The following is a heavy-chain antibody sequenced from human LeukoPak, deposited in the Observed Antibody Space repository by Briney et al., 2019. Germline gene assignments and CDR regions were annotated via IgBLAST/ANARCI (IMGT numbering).Heavy chain of an antibody. J-gene: IGHJ6*03. CDR1: GGSISSYY. V-gene: IGHV4-59*08. CDR3: ARHGRSGLIPHYYYMDV. Sequence: SETLSLTCTVSGGSISSYYWSWIRQPPGKGLEWTGYIYYSGSTNYNPSLKSRVTISVDTSKNQFSLKLSSVTAADTAVYYGARHGRSGLIPHYYYMDVWGKGTTVTVSS. D-gene: IGHD2-15*01. CDR2: IYYSGST.